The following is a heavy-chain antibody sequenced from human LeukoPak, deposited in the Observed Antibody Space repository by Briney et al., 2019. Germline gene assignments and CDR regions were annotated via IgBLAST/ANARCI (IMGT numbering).Heavy chain of an antibody. CDR3: ARLDESTWTRAEYFQY. Sequence: GGSLRLSYAASGFTFSIHGMHWVRQAPGKGLEWVAVVWYDGSNKYYADSVKGRFTISRDNSKNTLFLQMNSLRAEDTAFYYCARLDESTWTRAEYFQYWGQGTLVTVSS. CDR2: VWYDGSNK. CDR1: GFTFSIHG. V-gene: IGHV3-33*08. J-gene: IGHJ1*01. D-gene: IGHD1-1*01.